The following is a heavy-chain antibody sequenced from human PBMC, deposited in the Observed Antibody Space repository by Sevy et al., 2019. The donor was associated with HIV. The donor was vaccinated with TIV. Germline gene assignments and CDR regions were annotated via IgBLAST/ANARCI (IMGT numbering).Heavy chain of an antibody. CDR1: GFTFSSYS. CDR3: ASDRSGGSGFPVGDLDY. J-gene: IGHJ4*02. CDR2: ISSSSSYI. V-gene: IGHV3-21*01. D-gene: IGHD3-22*01. Sequence: GGSLRLSCAASGFTFSSYSMNWVRQAPGKGLEWVSSISSSSSYIYYADSVKGRFTISRDNAKNSLYLQMNGLRAGDTAVYYCASDRSGGSGFPVGDLDYWGQGTLVTVSS.